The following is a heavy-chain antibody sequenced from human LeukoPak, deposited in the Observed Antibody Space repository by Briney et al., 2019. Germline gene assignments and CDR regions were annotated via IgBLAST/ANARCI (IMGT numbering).Heavy chain of an antibody. J-gene: IGHJ4*02. D-gene: IGHD4-17*01. CDR3: ARDPPRNYGLFDY. CDR2: ISSSSSYI. V-gene: IGHV3-21*01. Sequence: GGSLRLSCAASGFTFSSYSMNWVRQVPGKGLEWVSSISSSSSYIYYADSVKGRFTISRDNAKNSLYLQMNSLRAEDTAVYYCARDPPRNYGLFDYWGQGTLVTVSS. CDR1: GFTFSSYS.